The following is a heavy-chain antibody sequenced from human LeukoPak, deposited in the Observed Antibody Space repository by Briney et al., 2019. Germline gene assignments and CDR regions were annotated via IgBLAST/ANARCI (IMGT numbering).Heavy chain of an antibody. V-gene: IGHV1-69*04. CDR2: YIAMLDIA. CDR1: GGTFSSYV. Sequence: EASVKVSCKASGGTFSSYVISWVRQAPGQGLEWMGRYIAMLDIANYAQKFQGRVTIIADKSTSTFYMELSSLRSEDTAVYYCARDIWGEMALSSPYFDHWGQGTLVIVSS. D-gene: IGHD5-24*01. CDR3: ARDIWGEMALSSPYFDH. J-gene: IGHJ4*02.